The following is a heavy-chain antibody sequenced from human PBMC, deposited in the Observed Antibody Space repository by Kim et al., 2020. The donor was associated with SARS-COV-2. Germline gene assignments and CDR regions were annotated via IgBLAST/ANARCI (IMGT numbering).Heavy chain of an antibody. CDR3: AKGGGDGTY. D-gene: IGHD2-21*02. V-gene: IGHV3-23*01. CDR2: ILDTGGP. Sequence: GGSLRLSCSASGFSFSSYAMNWVRQAPGKGLEWVSGILDTGGPFYADSVKGRFIISRDNSKNPVYLQMNSLRAEDTAVYYCAKGGGDGTYWGQGTLVTVSS. J-gene: IGHJ4*02. CDR1: GFSFSSYA.